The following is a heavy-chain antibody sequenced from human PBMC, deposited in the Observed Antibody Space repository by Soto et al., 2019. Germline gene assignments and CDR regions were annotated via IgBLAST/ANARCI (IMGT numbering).Heavy chain of an antibody. Sequence: QVQLVQSGAEVKKPGSSVKVSCKASGGTFSSYAISWVRQAPGQGLEWMGGIIAILGKANYAEKFQGRVTITADESTSTAYMELSSPRSEDTAVYYCARERGGAIIVGVTGTFDVWGQGTLVTVSS. D-gene: IGHD3-22*01. CDR3: ARERGGAIIVGVTGTFDV. CDR2: IIAILGKA. CDR1: GGTFSSYA. V-gene: IGHV1-69*01. J-gene: IGHJ3*01.